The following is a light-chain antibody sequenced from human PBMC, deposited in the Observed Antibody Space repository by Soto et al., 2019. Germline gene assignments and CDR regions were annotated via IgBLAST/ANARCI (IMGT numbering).Light chain of an antibody. V-gene: IGLV2-14*01. J-gene: IGLJ2*01. Sequence: QSALTQPASVSGSPGQSITISCTGTRSDVGRYNYVSWYQQHPGKAPKLLIYEVTYRPSGVSTRFSASKSGSTASLTISGIQAEDEADYYCSSYSTTSSPHVLFGGGTKLTV. CDR1: RSDVGRYNY. CDR2: EVT. CDR3: SSYSTTSSPHVL.